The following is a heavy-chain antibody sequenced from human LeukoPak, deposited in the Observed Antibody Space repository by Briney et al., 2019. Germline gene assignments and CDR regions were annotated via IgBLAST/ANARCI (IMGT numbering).Heavy chain of an antibody. Sequence: GGSLGLSCAASGFTFSSYWMHWVRQAPGKGLVWVSRINSDGSSTNYADSVKGRFTISRDNAKNTLYLQMNSLRAEDTAVYYCARAPSGYDFRILGQWGQGTLVTVSS. CDR3: ARAPSGYDFRILGQ. D-gene: IGHD5-12*01. J-gene: IGHJ4*02. CDR1: GFTFSSYW. V-gene: IGHV3-74*01. CDR2: INSDGSST.